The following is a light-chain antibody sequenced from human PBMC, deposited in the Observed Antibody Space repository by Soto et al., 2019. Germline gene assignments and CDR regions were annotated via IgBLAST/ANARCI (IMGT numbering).Light chain of an antibody. CDR3: SPYTSSTTFV. Sequence: QSALPQPASVSGSPGQSITISCTGTSSEIGGYNYVSWYQQHPGKAPKLLISDVTNRPSGVSNRFSGSKSANTASLTTSGLQAEDEAEYYCSPYTSSTTFVFGPGTKVTVL. J-gene: IGLJ1*01. CDR1: SSEIGGYNY. CDR2: DVT. V-gene: IGLV2-14*03.